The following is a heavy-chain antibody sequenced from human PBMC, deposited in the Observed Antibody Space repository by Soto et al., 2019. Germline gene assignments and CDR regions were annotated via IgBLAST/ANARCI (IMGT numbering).Heavy chain of an antibody. V-gene: IGHV4-59*01. CDR3: ARVNWNYVYYYMDV. Sequence: SETLSLTCTVSGGSISSYYWSWIRQPPGKGLEWIGYIYYSGSTNYNPSLKSRVTISVDTSKNQFSLKLSSVTAADTAVYYCARVNWNYVYYYMDVWGKGTTVTVSS. J-gene: IGHJ6*03. CDR2: IYYSGST. D-gene: IGHD1-1*01. CDR1: GGSISSYY.